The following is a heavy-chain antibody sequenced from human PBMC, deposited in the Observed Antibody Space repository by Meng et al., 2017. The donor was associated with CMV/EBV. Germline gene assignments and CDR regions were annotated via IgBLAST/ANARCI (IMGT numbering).Heavy chain of an antibody. J-gene: IGHJ4*02. V-gene: IGHV4-4*07. D-gene: IGHD3-10*01. CDR1: GGAISSCN. Sequence: SGGAISSCNWGWIRPPAEKGLEWIGRINSSRSTNYDPSLKSRVTMSVDTSKNQFSLKLSSVTAADTAVYYCAREEITMVRGVLNYFDYWGQGTLVTVSS. CDR2: INSSRST. CDR3: AREEITMVRGVLNYFDY.